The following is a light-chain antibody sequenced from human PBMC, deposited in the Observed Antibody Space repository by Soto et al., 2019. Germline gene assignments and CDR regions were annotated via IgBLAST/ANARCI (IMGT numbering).Light chain of an antibody. V-gene: IGKV3D-15*01. CDR3: HQYNNWPLT. CDR1: QSLGTN. J-gene: IGKJ4*01. Sequence: IVMTQSPVTLSVSPGESATLSCRASQSLGTNLAWYQKKPGQPPRLLIYGAFTRATDIPARFRGSGSRTEFTLTISSLQSEDFAVYYCHQYNNWPLTVGGGTKVDIK. CDR2: GAF.